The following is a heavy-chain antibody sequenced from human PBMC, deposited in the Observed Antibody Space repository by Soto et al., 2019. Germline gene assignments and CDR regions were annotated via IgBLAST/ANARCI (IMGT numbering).Heavy chain of an antibody. Sequence: EVQLVESGGGLVQPGRSLRLSCAASGFTFDDYAMHWVRRVPGKCLEWVSSISWNSNIIGYAGSVKGRFTISRDNAKNFLYLQMNSLRPEDTALYYCAKGGPDGFCSGGRCYFDYWGQGTLVTVSS. CDR1: GFTFDDYA. CDR3: AKGGPDGFCSGGRCYFDY. CDR2: ISWNSNII. V-gene: IGHV3-9*01. D-gene: IGHD2-15*01. J-gene: IGHJ4*02.